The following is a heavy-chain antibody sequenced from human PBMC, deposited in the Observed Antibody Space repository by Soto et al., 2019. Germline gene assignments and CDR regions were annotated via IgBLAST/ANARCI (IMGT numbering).Heavy chain of an antibody. V-gene: IGHV3-66*01. CDR2: IYSGGST. J-gene: IGHJ4*02. CDR3: ARGSYSSSWFDY. CDR1: GFTVSSNY. D-gene: IGHD6-13*01. Sequence: EVQLVESGGGLVQPGGSLRLSCAASGFTVSSNYMSWVRQAPGKGMEWVSVIYSGGSTYYADSVKGRFTISRDNSKNTLYLQMNSLRAEDTAVYYCARGSYSSSWFDYWGQGTLVTVSS.